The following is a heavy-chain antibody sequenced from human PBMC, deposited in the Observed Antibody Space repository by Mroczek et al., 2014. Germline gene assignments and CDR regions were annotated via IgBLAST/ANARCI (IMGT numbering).Heavy chain of an antibody. CDR2: ISYDGSNK. D-gene: IGHD5-12*01. V-gene: IGHV3-30*18. J-gene: IGHJ6*02. Sequence: QVQLQQWGGGVVQPGRSLRLSCAASKFTFSNYGMHWVRQAPGKGLEWVAVISYDGSNKYYADSVKGRFTISRDNSKNTLYLQMNSLRAEDTAVYYCAKAPGYSGYDLWDQYYYYGMDVVGPRDPRSTVS. CDR3: AKAPGYSGYDLWDQYYYYGMDV. CDR1: KFTFSNYG.